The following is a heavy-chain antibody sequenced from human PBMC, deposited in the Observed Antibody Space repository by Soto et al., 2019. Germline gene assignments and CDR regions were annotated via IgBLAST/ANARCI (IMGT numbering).Heavy chain of an antibody. CDR3: ARDRDGYEIRGYFDY. CDR1: GGTFSSYA. D-gene: IGHD5-12*01. Sequence: QVQLVQSGAEVKKPGSSVKVSCKASGGTFSSYAISWVRQAPGQGLEWMGGIIPIFGTANYAQKFQGRVTDTGDESTGTGQEEVSSLRSEDTAVYYCARDRDGYEIRGYFDYWGQGALVTVSS. J-gene: IGHJ4*02. CDR2: IIPIFGTA. V-gene: IGHV1-69*12.